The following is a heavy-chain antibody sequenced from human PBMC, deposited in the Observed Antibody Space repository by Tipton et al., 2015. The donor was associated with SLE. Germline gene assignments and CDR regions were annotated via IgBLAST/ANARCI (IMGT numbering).Heavy chain of an antibody. D-gene: IGHD3-10*01. CDR1: GGSISSFS. CDR2: IYNSVPG. Sequence: GLVKPSETLSLTCTVSGGSISSFSWTWIRQPPGKGLEWMGYIYNSVPGNYNPSLKSRVTISVDTSKNQFSLKLSSVTAADTAVYYCASLYGSGSYAGGMDVWGQGTTVTVSS. CDR3: ASLYGSGSYAGGMDV. V-gene: IGHV4-59*12. J-gene: IGHJ6*02.